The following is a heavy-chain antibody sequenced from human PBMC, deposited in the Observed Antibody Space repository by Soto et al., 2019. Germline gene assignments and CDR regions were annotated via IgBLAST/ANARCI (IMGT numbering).Heavy chain of an antibody. D-gene: IGHD6-13*01. CDR2: IYYSGST. CDR1: GGSISSYY. CDR3: ARYRREAVAGYTLDN. V-gene: IGHV4-59*01. J-gene: IGHJ4*02. Sequence: SETLSLTCTVSGGSISSYYWSWIRQPPGKGLEWIGYIYYSGSTNYNPSLKSRVTISEDTSKSQFSLKVNSMTAADTAVYYCARYRREAVAGYTLDNWGQGILVT.